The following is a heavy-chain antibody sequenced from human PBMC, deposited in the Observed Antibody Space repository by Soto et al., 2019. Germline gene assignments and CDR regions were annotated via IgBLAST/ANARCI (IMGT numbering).Heavy chain of an antibody. CDR2: IIPIFGTA. Sequence: ASVKVSCKASGGTFSSYAISWVRQAPGQGLEWMGGIIPIFGTANYAQKFQGRVTITADKSTSTAYMELSSLRSEDTAVYYCARGRRIAARPEPLMDVWGQGTTVTVSS. D-gene: IGHD6-6*01. V-gene: IGHV1-69*06. CDR1: GGTFSSYA. J-gene: IGHJ6*02. CDR3: ARGRRIAARPEPLMDV.